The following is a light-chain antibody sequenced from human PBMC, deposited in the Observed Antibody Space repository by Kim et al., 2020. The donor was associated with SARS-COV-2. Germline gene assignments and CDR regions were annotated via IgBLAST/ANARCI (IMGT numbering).Light chain of an antibody. CDR2: EDN. CDR3: QTWDSYTVV. J-gene: IGLJ2*01. CDR1: KVGDKY. Sequence: SYELTQPPSVSVSPGQTASITCSGDKVGDKYVCWYQQKPGQSPVLVIYEDNKRPSGIPERFSASNSGNTATLTISGTQAMDEADYYCQTWDSYTVVFGGGTKLTVL. V-gene: IGLV3-1*01.